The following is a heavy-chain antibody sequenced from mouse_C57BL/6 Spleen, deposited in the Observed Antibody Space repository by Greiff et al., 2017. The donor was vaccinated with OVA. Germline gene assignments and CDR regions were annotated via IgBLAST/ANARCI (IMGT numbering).Heavy chain of an antibody. Sequence: EVQGVESGGGLVKPGGSLKLSCAASGFTFSSYAMSWVRQTPEKRLEWVATISDGGSYTYYPDNVKGRFTISRDNAKNNLYLQMSHLKSEDTAMYYCARDDGPYYGSSWDYAMDYWGQGTSVTVSS. CDR1: GFTFSSYA. CDR2: ISDGGSYT. J-gene: IGHJ4*01. D-gene: IGHD1-1*01. V-gene: IGHV5-4*01. CDR3: ARDDGPYYGSSWDYAMDY.